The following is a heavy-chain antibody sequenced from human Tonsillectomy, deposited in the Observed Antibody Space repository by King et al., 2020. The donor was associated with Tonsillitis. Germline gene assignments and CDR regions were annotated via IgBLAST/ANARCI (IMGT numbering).Heavy chain of an antibody. V-gene: IGHV3-33*01. J-gene: IGHJ5*02. Sequence: VQLVQSGGGVVQPGRSLRLSCAASGCNFSSYGMHWVLQAPGQGLEGGAGMWHDGMNKYYADSVKGLFSISRDTSENTVYLQMNSLGAEDTAVYYCARDASAARFVEWLGWFDPWGQGTLVTVSS. D-gene: IGHD3-3*01. CDR3: ARDASAARFVEWLGWFDP. CDR2: MWHDGMNK. CDR1: GCNFSSYG.